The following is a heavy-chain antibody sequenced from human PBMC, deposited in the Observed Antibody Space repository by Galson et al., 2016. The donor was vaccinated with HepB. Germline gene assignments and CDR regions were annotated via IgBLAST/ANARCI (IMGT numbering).Heavy chain of an antibody. CDR2: ISTRRTT. J-gene: IGHJ4*02. Sequence: SLSLSCAASGFMFSNFGLSWVRQAPGKGLEWVASISTRRTTYYSDSVQGRFTISRDNSNNTLYLQMNGLRAEDTAVYYCAKERLVRRIFDHWGQGTLLTVSS. V-gene: IGHV3-23*01. D-gene: IGHD1-1*01. CDR3: AKERLVRRIFDH. CDR1: GFMFSNFG.